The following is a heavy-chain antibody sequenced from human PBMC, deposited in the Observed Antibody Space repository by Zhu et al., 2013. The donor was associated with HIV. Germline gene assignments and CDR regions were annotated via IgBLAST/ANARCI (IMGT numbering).Heavy chain of an antibody. CDR1: GYTFTGYY. CDR3: ARDKIGSSTTYYYYMER. J-gene: IGHJ6*03. Sequence: QVQLVQSGAEVKKPGASVKVSCKASGYTFTGYYMHWVRQAPGQGLEWMGWINPNSGGTNYAQKFQGRVTMTRDTSISTAYMELSRLRSDDTAVYYCARDKIGSSTTYYYYMERLGQRDHGHRL. D-gene: IGHD2-2*01. V-gene: IGHV1-2*02. CDR2: INPNSGGT.